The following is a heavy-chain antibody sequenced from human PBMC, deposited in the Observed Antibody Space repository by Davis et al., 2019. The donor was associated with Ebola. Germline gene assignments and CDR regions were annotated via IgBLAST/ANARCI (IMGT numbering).Heavy chain of an antibody. CDR1: GGSISSGDHF. CDR2: IYYSGST. V-gene: IGHV4-31*03. CDR3: ARDLRYDSSGSDYYFYMDV. D-gene: IGHD3-22*01. Sequence: PSETLSLTCTVSGGSISSGDHFWSWVRQVPGKGLEWIGYIYYSGSTYYKPSLKSRVTISLDTSKNQFSLNLSSVTAADTAVYYCARDLRYDSSGSDYYFYMDVWGKGTTVTVSS. J-gene: IGHJ6*03.